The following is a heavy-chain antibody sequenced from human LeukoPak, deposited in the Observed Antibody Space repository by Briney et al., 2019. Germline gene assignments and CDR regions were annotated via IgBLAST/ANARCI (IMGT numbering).Heavy chain of an antibody. V-gene: IGHV4-39*01. CDR3: ARRGGSGRAFDY. D-gene: IGHD1-26*01. CDR1: GASLSGGTYY. Sequence: PETLCLTCSVSGASLSGGTYYWGCVCQPPATGLGWIGSIYYTGGTYDNPSLKSRVTISVDTSKNQFSLKLSSVTAADTAVYYCARRGGSGRAFDYWGQGTLVTVSS. J-gene: IGHJ4*02. CDR2: IYYTGGT.